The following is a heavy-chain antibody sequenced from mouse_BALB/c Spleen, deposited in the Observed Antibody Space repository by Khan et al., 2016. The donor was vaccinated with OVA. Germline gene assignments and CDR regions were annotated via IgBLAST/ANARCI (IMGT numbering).Heavy chain of an antibody. V-gene: IGHV1S137*01. CDR1: GYTFTDYS. J-gene: IGHJ2*01. CDR3: AIRDYFDY. Sequence: LQQSGPELVRPGVSVKISCKGSGYTFTDYSMHWVKQSHAKSLEWIGVISTDSVNTNYNQKFKGKATLTVDKSSSTAYMELARMTSEDSAIYYFAIRDYFDYWGQGTTLTVSS. CDR2: ISTDSVNT.